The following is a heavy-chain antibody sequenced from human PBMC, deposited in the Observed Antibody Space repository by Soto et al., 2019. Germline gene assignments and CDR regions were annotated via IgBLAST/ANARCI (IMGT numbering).Heavy chain of an antibody. D-gene: IGHD6-19*01. J-gene: IGHJ4*02. V-gene: IGHV3-23*01. Sequence: EVQLLESGGGLVQPGGSLRLSCAASGFTFSSYAMSWVRQAPGKGLEWVSAISGSGGSTYYADSVKGRFTISRDNSKNTLYLQMNSLRAEVTAVYYCAKDTSSVWYEIDYWGQGTLVTVSS. CDR1: GFTFSSYA. CDR3: AKDTSSVWYEIDY. CDR2: ISGSGGST.